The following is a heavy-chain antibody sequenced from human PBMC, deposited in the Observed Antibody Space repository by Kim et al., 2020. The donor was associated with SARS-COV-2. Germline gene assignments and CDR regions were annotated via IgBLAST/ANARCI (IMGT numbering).Heavy chain of an antibody. CDR2: IIPIFGTA. J-gene: IGHJ6*03. V-gene: IGHV1-69*13. CDR1: GGTFSSYA. D-gene: IGHD2-2*01. Sequence: SVKVSCKASGGTFSSYAISWVRQAPGQGLEWMGGIIPIFGTANYAQKFQGRVTITADESTSTAYMELSSLRSEDTAVYYCAAEVRGTSCSGTFYYYYYYMDVWGKGTTVTVSS. CDR3: AAEVRGTSCSGTFYYYYYYMDV.